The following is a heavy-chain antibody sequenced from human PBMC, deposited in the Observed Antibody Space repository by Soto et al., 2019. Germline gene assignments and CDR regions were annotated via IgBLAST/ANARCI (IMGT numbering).Heavy chain of an antibody. CDR1: GFTFSSYA. Sequence: GGSLRLSCAASGFTFSSYAMHWVRQAPGKGLEWVAVISYDGSNKYYADSVKGRFTISRDNSKNTLYLQMNSLRAEDTAVYYCARDLPPGGVVSAAKPYYYYCMDVWGQGTTVTVSS. J-gene: IGHJ6*02. V-gene: IGHV3-30-3*01. CDR2: ISYDGSNK. D-gene: IGHD2-2*02. CDR3: ARDLPPGGVVSAAKPYYYYCMDV.